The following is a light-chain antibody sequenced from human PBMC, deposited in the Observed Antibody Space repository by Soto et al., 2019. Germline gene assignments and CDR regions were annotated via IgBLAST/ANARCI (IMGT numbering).Light chain of an antibody. CDR2: GAS. V-gene: IGKV3-20*01. CDR3: QQYGSSLLFT. Sequence: EIVLTQSPGTLSLSPGERATLSCRASQSVSSSYLAWYQQKPGQAPRLLIYGASSRATGIPDRFSGSGSGTDFTLPIIRLEPEDFAVSYCQQYGSSLLFTFGPGTKVDIK. CDR1: QSVSSSY. J-gene: IGKJ3*01.